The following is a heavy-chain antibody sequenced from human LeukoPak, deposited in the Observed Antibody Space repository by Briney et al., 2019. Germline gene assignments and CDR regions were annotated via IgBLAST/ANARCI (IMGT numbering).Heavy chain of an antibody. CDR1: GVSIRSSSFY. J-gene: IGHJ4*02. V-gene: IGHV4-39*01. Sequence: PSETLSLTCSVSGVSIRSSSFYWGWIRQPPGKGLEWIGSIYYSGSTYYRPSLKSRVTMSVDTSKNQLSLRLSSVTAADTAVYYCARGLRWDLTISGTSTFDYWGQGSLVTVSS. D-gene: IGHD1-26*01. CDR3: ARGLRWDLTISGTSTFDY. CDR2: IYYSGST.